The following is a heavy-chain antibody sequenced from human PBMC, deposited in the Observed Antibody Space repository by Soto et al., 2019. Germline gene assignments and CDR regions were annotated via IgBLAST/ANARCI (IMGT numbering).Heavy chain of an antibody. V-gene: IGHV3-21*01. CDR1: GFTFSSYS. CDR2: ISSSSSYI. D-gene: IGHD2-2*01. CDR3: ARGVKWYCSSTSCNSYYYYMDV. Sequence: GGSLRLSCAASGFTFSSYSMNWVRQAPGKGLEWVSSISSSSSYIYYADSGKGRFTISRDNAKNSLYLQMNSLRAEDTAVYYCARGVKWYCSSTSCNSYYYYMDVWGKGTTVTVSS. J-gene: IGHJ6*03.